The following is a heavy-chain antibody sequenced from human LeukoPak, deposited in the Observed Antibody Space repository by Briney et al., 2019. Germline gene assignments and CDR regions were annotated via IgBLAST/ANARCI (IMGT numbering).Heavy chain of an antibody. CDR3: ARMNYVSSGWGAPFDY. Sequence: PGGSLRLSCAASGFTFSSFSMNWVRQAPGKGLEWVSYIRTSGTNTDYTGSVKGRFTISRDNAKNSLYLQMNGLRAEDTAVYYCARMNYVSSGWGAPFDYWGQGTLVTVSS. J-gene: IGHJ4*02. D-gene: IGHD1-7*01. CDR2: IRTSGTNT. V-gene: IGHV3-48*04. CDR1: GFTFSSFS.